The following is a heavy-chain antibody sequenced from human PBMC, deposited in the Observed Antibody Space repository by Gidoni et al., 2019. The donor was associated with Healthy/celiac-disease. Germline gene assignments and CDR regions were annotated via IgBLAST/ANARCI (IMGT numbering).Heavy chain of an antibody. Sequence: QLQLQESGPGLVKPSETLSLTCTAPGGSISSSSYYWGWIRQPPGKGLEWIGSIYYSGSTYYNPSLKSRVTISVDTSKNQFSLKLSSVTAADTAVYYCATSYSSGWYIGFDYWGQGTLVTVSS. V-gene: IGHV4-39*01. CDR1: GGSISSSSYY. CDR3: ATSYSSGWYIGFDY. D-gene: IGHD6-19*01. CDR2: IYYSGST. J-gene: IGHJ4*02.